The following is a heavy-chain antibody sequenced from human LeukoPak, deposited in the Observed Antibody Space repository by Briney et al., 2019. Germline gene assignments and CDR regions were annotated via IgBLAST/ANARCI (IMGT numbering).Heavy chain of an antibody. Sequence: GGSLRLSCAASGFTFSSYEMSWVRQAPGKGLEWVSYISSSGSTIYYADSVKGRFTISRDNAKNSLYLQMNSLRAEDTAVYYCARVNTYYDFWSGYLDYWGQGTLVTVSS. CDR1: GFTFSSYE. CDR3: ARVNTYYDFWSGYLDY. V-gene: IGHV3-48*03. J-gene: IGHJ4*02. D-gene: IGHD3-3*01. CDR2: ISSSGSTI.